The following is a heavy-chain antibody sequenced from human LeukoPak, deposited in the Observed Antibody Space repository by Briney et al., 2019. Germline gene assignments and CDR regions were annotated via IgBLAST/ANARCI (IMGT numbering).Heavy chain of an antibody. CDR3: ARGTGYTNSWAYWYFDL. J-gene: IGHJ2*01. CDR1: GFTFRNYA. CDR2: ISYDESNK. Sequence: PGRSLRLSCVASGFTFRNYAMHWVRQAPGKGLEWVALISYDESNKYYADSVKGRFTISRDTSKNTLYLQMNSLRAEDTAVYYCARGTGYTNSWAYWYFDLWGRGTLVTVSS. D-gene: IGHD6-13*01. V-gene: IGHV3-30-3*01.